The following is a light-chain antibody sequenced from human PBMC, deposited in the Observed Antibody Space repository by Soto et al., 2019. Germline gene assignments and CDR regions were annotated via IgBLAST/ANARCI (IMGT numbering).Light chain of an antibody. CDR1: SSNIGAGYD. CDR3: QSSDNSQSGSRV. CDR2: RNN. J-gene: IGLJ1*01. V-gene: IGLV1-40*01. Sequence: QSVLTQPPSVSGAPGQRVTISCTGSSSNIGAGYDVHWYQQLPGTAPKLLIYRNNNRPSGVPDRFSGSKSGTSASLAITGLQAEDDADYYGQSSDNSQSGSRVFGTGTKVTVL.